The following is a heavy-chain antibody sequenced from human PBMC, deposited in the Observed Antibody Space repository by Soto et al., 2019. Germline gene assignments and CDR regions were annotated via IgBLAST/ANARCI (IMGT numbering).Heavy chain of an antibody. CDR1: GFTFNSYN. D-gene: IGHD3-22*01. Sequence: AGGSLRLSCAASGFTFNSYNMHWVRQAPGKGLEWVAVISYDGINKYYADSVKGRFTISRDNSKNTLYLQMNSLRAEDTAVYYCARETYYYDSSGYGAFDIWGQGTMVTVSS. V-gene: IGHV3-30-3*01. CDR3: ARETYYYDSSGYGAFDI. CDR2: ISYDGINK. J-gene: IGHJ3*02.